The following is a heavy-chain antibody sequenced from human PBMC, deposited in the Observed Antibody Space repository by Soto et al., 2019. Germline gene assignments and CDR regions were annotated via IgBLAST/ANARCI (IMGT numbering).Heavy chain of an antibody. J-gene: IGHJ4*02. CDR2: IRSKANNYAT. Sequence: EVQLVESGGGLVQPGGSLKLSCAASGFTFSGSVMHWVRQASGKGLDWVGRIRSKANNYATAYAVSVKGRFTISRDDSRNTAYLLMNSLKTEDTAVYYCASGVYDFWSGHPKGLDYWGQGTVVTVSS. V-gene: IGHV3-73*02. CDR3: ASGVYDFWSGHPKGLDY. CDR1: GFTFSGSV. D-gene: IGHD3-3*01.